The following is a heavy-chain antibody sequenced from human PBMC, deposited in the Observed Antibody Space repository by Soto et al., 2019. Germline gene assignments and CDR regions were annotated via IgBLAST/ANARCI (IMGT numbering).Heavy chain of an antibody. CDR2: IYYSGST. CDR1: GGSVSSGSYY. D-gene: IGHD1-26*01. J-gene: IGHJ4*02. Sequence: SETRSLTCTVSGGSVSSGSYYWSWIRQPPGKGLEWIGYIYYSGSTNYNPSLKSRVTISVDTSKNQFSLKLSSVTAADTAVYYCARLRSGSYAPFDYWGQGTLVTVSS. CDR3: ARLRSGSYAPFDY. V-gene: IGHV4-61*01.